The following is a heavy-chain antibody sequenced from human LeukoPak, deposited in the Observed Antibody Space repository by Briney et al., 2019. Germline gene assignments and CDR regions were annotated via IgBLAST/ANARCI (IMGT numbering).Heavy chain of an antibody. CDR2: INPSGGST. D-gene: IGHD1-26*01. CDR1: GYTFTSYY. V-gene: IGHV1-46*01. Sequence: ASVKVSCKAPGYTFTSYYMHWVRQAPGQGLEWMGIINPSGGSTSYAQKFQGRVTITRDMSTSTVYMELSSLRSEDTAVYYCARAQGSYYHYYMDVWGKGTTVTVSS. CDR3: ARAQGSYYHYYMDV. J-gene: IGHJ6*03.